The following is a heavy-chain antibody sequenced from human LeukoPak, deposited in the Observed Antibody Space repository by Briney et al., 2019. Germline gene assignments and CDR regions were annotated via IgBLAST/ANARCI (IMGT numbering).Heavy chain of an antibody. V-gene: IGHV4-34*01. CDR1: GGSFSGYY. Sequence: PSETLSLTCAVYGGSFSGYYWSWIRQPPGKGLEWIGEINHSGSTNYNPSLKSRVTISVDTSKNQFSLKVNSVTAADTAVYYCAKDYKYNWFDPWGQGTLVTVSS. J-gene: IGHJ5*02. CDR2: INHSGST. CDR3: AKDYKYNWFDP. D-gene: IGHD3-10*01.